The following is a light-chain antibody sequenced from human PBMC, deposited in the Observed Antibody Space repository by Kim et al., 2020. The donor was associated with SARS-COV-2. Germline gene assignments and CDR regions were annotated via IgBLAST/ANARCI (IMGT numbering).Light chain of an antibody. CDR2: GAS. V-gene: IGKV3-15*01. Sequence: VSPGESATLSCRASQSVSSSLAWYQKKPGQAPRLLIYGASARATGIPARFSGSGSGTEFTLTISSLQSEDFAVYYCQQYIDWPFTFGPGTKVDIK. J-gene: IGKJ3*01. CDR3: QQYIDWPFT. CDR1: QSVSSS.